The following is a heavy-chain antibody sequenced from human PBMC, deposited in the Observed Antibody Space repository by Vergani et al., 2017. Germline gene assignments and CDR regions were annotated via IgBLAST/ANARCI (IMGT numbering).Heavy chain of an antibody. CDR2: IYVSGIT. J-gene: IGHJ3*01. CDR3: ARDNKQLRPRAFDL. D-gene: IGHD4-23*01. CDR1: GASINNDFYY. Sequence: QVQLQESGPGLVKPSQTLSLTCTVSGASINNDFYYWHWIRQPAGKGLEWIGRIYVSGITEYNASLQSRVSMSVDTSKNQFSLTLTSVTAADTAVYYCARDNKQLRPRAFDLWGQRAMVAVSS. V-gene: IGHV4-61*02.